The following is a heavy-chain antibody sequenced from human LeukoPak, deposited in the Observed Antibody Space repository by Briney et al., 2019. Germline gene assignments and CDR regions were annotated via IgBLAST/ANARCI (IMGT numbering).Heavy chain of an antibody. CDR3: ARGRGVVVPAAPTGDPFDI. CDR2: INPSGGST. V-gene: IGHV1-46*01. J-gene: IGHJ3*02. CDR1: GYTFTSYY. D-gene: IGHD2-2*01. Sequence: AASVKVSCKASGYTFTSYYMHWVRQAPGQGLEWMGIINPSGGSTSYAQKFQGRVTMTRDTSTSTVYMELSSLTSEDTAVYYCARGRGVVVPAAPTGDPFDIWGRGTMVTVSS.